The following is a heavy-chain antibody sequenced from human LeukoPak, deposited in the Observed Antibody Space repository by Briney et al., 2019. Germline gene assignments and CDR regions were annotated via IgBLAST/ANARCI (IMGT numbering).Heavy chain of an antibody. Sequence: PSETLSLTCTVSGDSISSYYWGWIRQSPGKGLECIGYIYYSASTYYNPSLKSRVTISVDTSKNQFSLKLSSVTAADTAVYYCARDEGHIAVADPWNYWGQGTLVTVSS. D-gene: IGHD6-19*01. V-gene: IGHV4-59*12. CDR2: IYYSAST. CDR1: GDSISSYY. CDR3: ARDEGHIAVADPWNY. J-gene: IGHJ4*02.